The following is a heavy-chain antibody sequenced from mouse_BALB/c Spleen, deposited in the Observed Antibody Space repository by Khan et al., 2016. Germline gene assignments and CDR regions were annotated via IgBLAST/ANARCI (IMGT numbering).Heavy chain of an antibody. V-gene: IGHV3-2*02. CDR1: GYSITSDYA. J-gene: IGHJ3*01. CDR2: ISYSGST. CDR3: ARSCYKYEEAFAY. D-gene: IGHD2-14*01. Sequence: EVQLQESGPGLVKPSQSLSLTCTVTGYSITSDYAWNWIRQFPGNKLAWMGYISYSGSTSYNPSLKSRISITRVTSKNQFFLQMNSVPTEDTATYVCARSCYKYEEAFAYWGQGTLVTGSA.